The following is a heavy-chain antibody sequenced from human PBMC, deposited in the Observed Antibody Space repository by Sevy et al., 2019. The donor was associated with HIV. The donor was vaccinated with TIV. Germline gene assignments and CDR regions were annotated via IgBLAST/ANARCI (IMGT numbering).Heavy chain of an antibody. V-gene: IGHV3-33*06. J-gene: IGHJ6*03. CDR3: AKNYSSGRSPYYYYYMDV. D-gene: IGHD3-10*01. Sequence: GGYLRLSCTASGFTFSSYGMHWVRQAPGKGLERVAVIWYDGSNKYYADSVKGRFTISRDNSKNTLYLQMNSLRAEDTDVYYCAKNYSSGRSPYYYYYMDVWGKGTTVTVSS. CDR2: IWYDGSNK. CDR1: GFTFSSYG.